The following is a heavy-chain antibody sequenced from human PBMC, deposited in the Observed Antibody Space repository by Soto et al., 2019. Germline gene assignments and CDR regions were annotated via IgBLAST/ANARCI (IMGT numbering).Heavy chain of an antibody. D-gene: IGHD4-17*01. CDR1: GGSVSIGDYL. Sequence: VQLQESGPGLVTPSQTLSLTCTVFGGSVSIGDYLWSWIRQRPGKGLEWIGYIHDSGNTYYNPSLKSRVTISLDTSKNQFSLKVTSMTAADTAVYFCARARGGDFGDYASLFDRWGQGNLVTVSS. CDR2: IHDSGNT. V-gene: IGHV4-30-4*01. CDR3: ARARGGDFGDYASLFDR. J-gene: IGHJ5*02.